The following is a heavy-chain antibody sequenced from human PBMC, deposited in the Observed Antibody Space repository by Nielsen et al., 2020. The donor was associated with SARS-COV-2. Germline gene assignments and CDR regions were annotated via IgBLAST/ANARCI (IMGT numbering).Heavy chain of an antibody. CDR3: ARYYYYGMDV. J-gene: IGHJ6*02. CDR2: ISGSGGST. CDR1: GFTFSSTW. V-gene: IGHV3-23*01. Sequence: GGSLRLSCSASGFTFSSTWMDWVRQAPGKGLEWVSAISGSGGSTYYADSVKGRFTISRDNSKNTLYLQMNSLRAEDTAVYYCARYYYYGMDVWGQGTTVTVSS.